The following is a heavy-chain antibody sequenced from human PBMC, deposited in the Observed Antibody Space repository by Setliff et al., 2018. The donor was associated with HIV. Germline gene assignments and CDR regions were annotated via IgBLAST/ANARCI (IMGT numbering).Heavy chain of an antibody. Sequence: SETLSLTCTVSGGSISNYYWSWIRQPPGKGLEWIGYIYSTGYTNYHPSLKTRATISLDTSKSQFSLRLTSVTATDTAIYYCARVPVAGANWFDPWGLGTLVTVSS. J-gene: IGHJ5*02. V-gene: IGHV4-4*09. CDR3: ARVPVAGANWFDP. CDR2: IYSTGYT. CDR1: GGSISNYY. D-gene: IGHD2-21*01.